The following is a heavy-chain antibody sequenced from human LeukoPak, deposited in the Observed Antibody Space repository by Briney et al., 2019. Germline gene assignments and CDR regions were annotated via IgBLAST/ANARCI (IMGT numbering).Heavy chain of an antibody. J-gene: IGHJ4*02. Sequence: GGSLRLSCAASGFTFSSYSMNWVRQAPGKGLEWVSSISSSSSYIYYADSVKGRFTISRDNAKNSVYLEMNSLRADDTAVYYCARSARLMKGVVEVTALDDWGQGTLVTVSS. V-gene: IGHV3-21*01. CDR1: GFTFSSYS. CDR2: ISSSSSYI. D-gene: IGHD3-3*01. CDR3: ARSARLMKGVVEVTALDD.